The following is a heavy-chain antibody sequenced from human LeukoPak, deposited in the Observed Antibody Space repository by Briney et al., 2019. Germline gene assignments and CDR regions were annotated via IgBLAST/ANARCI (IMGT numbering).Heavy chain of an antibody. CDR1: GSTFSRYA. CDR3: ARDRVEVTTSMLGGVKRTVTVYYGMDV. CDR2: ISGSGGST. V-gene: IGHV3-23*01. J-gene: IGHJ6*02. D-gene: IGHD3-16*01. Sequence: GGSLRLSCAASGSTFSRYAMTWVRQAPGKGLEWVSIISGSGGSTSYADSVKGRFTISRDNSRKTLYVQMNSLRAEDTAVYFCARDRVEVTTSMLGGVKRTVTVYYGMDVWGQGTTVTVSS.